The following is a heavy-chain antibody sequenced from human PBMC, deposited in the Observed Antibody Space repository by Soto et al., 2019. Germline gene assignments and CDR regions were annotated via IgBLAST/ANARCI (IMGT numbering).Heavy chain of an antibody. CDR3: ARALVGGYSGYDV. J-gene: IGHJ4*02. CDR1: GGSVSSGSYY. Sequence: PSETLSLTCTVSGGSVSSGSYYWSWIRQPPGKGLEWIGYIYYSGSTNYNPSLKSRVTISVDTSKNQFSLKLSSVTAADTAVYYCARALVGGYSGYDVWGQGTLVTVSS. CDR2: IYYSGST. D-gene: IGHD5-12*01. V-gene: IGHV4-61*01.